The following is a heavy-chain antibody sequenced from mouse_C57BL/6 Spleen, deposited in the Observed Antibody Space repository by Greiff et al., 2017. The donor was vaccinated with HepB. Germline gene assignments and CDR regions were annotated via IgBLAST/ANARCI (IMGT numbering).Heavy chain of an antibody. Sequence: EVKLEESGPGLVKPSQSLSLTCSVTGYSITSGYYWNWIRQFPGNKLEWMGYISYDGSNNYNPSLKNRISITRDTSKNQFFLKLNSVTTEDTATYYCARGANYDYDDAPYAMDYWGQGTSVTVSS. CDR3: ARGANYDYDDAPYAMDY. CDR1: GYSITSGYY. V-gene: IGHV3-6*01. D-gene: IGHD2-4*01. J-gene: IGHJ4*01. CDR2: ISYDGSN.